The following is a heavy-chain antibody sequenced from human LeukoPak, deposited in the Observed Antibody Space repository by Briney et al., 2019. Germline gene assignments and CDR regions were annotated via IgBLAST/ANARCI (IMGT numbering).Heavy chain of an antibody. Sequence: PGGSLRLSCSASGFIFSDYAMRWVRQAPGKGLEYISAISSDGDRTYFTDSVKGRFTISRDNSKNTLCLQMNSLRAEDTAVYYCARERRLRRNWFDPWGQGTLVTVSS. CDR3: ARERRLRRNWFDP. CDR1: GFIFSDYA. D-gene: IGHD4-17*01. V-gene: IGHV3-64*04. CDR2: ISSDGDRT. J-gene: IGHJ5*02.